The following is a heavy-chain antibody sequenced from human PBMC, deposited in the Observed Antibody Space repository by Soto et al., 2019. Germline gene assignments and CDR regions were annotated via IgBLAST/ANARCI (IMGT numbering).Heavy chain of an antibody. V-gene: IGHV3-30*09. CDR2: ISYDGSNK. Sequence: GGSLRLSCAASGFTFSSYAMHWVRQAPGKGLEWVAVISYDGSNKYYADSVKGRFAISRDNSKNTLYLQMNSLRAEDTAVYYCARALLRNYYYYYGMDVWGQGTTVTVSS. J-gene: IGHJ6*02. CDR1: GFTFSSYA. D-gene: IGHD4-17*01. CDR3: ARALLRNYYYYYGMDV.